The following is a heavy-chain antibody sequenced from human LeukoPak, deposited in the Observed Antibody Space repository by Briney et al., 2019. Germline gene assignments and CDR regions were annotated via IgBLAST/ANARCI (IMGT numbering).Heavy chain of an antibody. CDR1: GFTDSSNY. J-gene: IGHJ4*02. CDR2: IYSGGST. Sequence: GGSLRLSCAASGFTDSSNYMSWVRQAPGQGLEWVSVIYSGGSTYHADSVKGRFTISRDNSKNTLYLQMHSLSAEDTAVYYCAIVAFRSSSYISGIDYWGQGTLVTVSS. CDR3: AIVAFRSSSYISGIDY. V-gene: IGHV3-53*01. D-gene: IGHD6-6*01.